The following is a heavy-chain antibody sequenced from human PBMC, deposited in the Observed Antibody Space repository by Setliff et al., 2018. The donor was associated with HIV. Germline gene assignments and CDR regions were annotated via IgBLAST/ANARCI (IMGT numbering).Heavy chain of an antibody. V-gene: IGHV5-51*01. CDR3: ARLGPGPMFRTNFDY. CDR1: AYSFTTYW. Sequence: GESLKISCQGSAYSFTTYWLGWVRQMPGKGLEWMGIIYPGDSDTRYSPSFQGQVTISADKSISTAYLQWSSLKASDTAMYYCARLGPGPMFRTNFDYWGQGTQVTVSS. J-gene: IGHJ4*02. D-gene: IGHD3-10*01. CDR2: IYPGDSDT.